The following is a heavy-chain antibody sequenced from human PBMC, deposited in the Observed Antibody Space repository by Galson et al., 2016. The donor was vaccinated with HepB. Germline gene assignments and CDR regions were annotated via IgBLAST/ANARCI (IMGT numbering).Heavy chain of an antibody. V-gene: IGHV4-34*01. Sequence: SETLSLTCAVYGGSFSGYCWSWIRQPPGKGLEWIGEINHSGSTNYNPYLKSRVTISVDTSKKQFSLKLTSVTAADTAVYYCARSLYYYDNTGYGIWGQGTLGTVSS. J-gene: IGHJ4*02. CDR1: GGSFSGYC. D-gene: IGHD3-22*01. CDR3: ARSLYYYDNTGYGI. CDR2: INHSGST.